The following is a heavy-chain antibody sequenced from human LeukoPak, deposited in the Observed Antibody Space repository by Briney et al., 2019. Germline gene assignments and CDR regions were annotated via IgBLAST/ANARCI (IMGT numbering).Heavy chain of an antibody. Sequence: GGSLRLSCAASGFTVSSSYMSWVRQAPGKGLEWVSVIYSGGSTYYADSVKGRFTISRDNSKNTLYLQMNSLRAEDTAVYYCARDQGQNYGMDVWGQGTTVTVSS. J-gene: IGHJ6*02. V-gene: IGHV3-53*01. CDR3: ARDQGQNYGMDV. CDR2: IYSGGST. CDR1: GFTVSSSY.